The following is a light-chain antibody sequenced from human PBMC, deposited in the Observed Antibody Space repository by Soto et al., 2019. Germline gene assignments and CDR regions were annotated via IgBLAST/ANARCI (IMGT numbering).Light chain of an antibody. J-gene: IGLJ1*01. CDR3: SSYAASNFL. V-gene: IGLV2-8*01. CDR1: SSAFGAYNY. Sequence: QSVLTQPPSAAGAPGQSVTISCTGTSSAFGAYNYVSWYQQHPGKAPKLMIYEVSQRPSGVPDRFSGSKSGNTASLTVSGVQAEDEADYYCSSYAASNFLFGPGTKVTVL. CDR2: EVS.